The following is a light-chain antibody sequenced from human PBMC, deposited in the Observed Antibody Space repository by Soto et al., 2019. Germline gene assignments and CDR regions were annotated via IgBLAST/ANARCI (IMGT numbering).Light chain of an antibody. CDR1: QSVSSY. V-gene: IGKV3-11*01. Sequence: EIVLTQSPATLSLSPGERATLSCRASQSVSSYLAWYQQKPGQAPRLLTDEASNRSTGIPTRFSGSGSAADYPLTISSLQPEDFAVYYCQQRRNWPLTVGGGTKVEI. CDR2: EAS. CDR3: QQRRNWPLT. J-gene: IGKJ4*01.